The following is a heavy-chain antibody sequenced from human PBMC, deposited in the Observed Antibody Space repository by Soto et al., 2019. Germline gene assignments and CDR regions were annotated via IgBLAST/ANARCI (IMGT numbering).Heavy chain of an antibody. Sequence: SETLSLTCAVYGGSFSGYYWSWIRQPPGKGLEWIGEINHSGSTNYNPSLKSRVTISVDTSKNQFSLKLSSVTAADTAVYYCARGRQGRHYDFWSGYYHNGFDPWGQGTLVTVS. J-gene: IGHJ5*02. V-gene: IGHV4-34*01. CDR1: GGSFSGYY. CDR3: ARGRQGRHYDFWSGYYHNGFDP. D-gene: IGHD3-3*01. CDR2: INHSGST.